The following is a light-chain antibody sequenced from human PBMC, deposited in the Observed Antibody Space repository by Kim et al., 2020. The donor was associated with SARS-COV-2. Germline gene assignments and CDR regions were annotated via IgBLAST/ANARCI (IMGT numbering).Light chain of an antibody. CDR3: NSRDSSGDHVV. V-gene: IGLV3-19*01. J-gene: IGLJ3*02. Sequence: ALRQTVSLTCQGDRLRNYYATWYQQRPGQAPVLVLYGKYNRPSGIPDRFSGSASGNTASLTITGAQAEDEADYYCNSRDSSGDHVVFGGGTQLTVL. CDR1: RLRNYY. CDR2: GKY.